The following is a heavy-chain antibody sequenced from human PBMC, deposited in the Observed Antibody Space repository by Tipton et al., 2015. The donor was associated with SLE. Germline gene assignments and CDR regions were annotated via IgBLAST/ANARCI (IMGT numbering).Heavy chain of an antibody. Sequence: LRLSCTVSGGSISSYYWSWIRQPPGKGLEWIGEINHSGSTNYNPSLKSRVTISGDTSKNQFSLKLSSVTAADTAVYYCAGHGAARRAAEYFQHWGQGTLVTVSS. J-gene: IGHJ1*01. CDR2: INHSGST. CDR3: AGHGAARRAAEYFQH. D-gene: IGHD6-6*01. V-gene: IGHV4-34*01. CDR1: GGSISSYY.